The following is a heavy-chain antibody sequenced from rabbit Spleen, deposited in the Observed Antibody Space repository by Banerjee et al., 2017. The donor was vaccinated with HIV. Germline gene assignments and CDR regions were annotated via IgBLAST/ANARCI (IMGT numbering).Heavy chain of an antibody. CDR3: ARDLAAWNSGSYAFNL. D-gene: IGHD1-1*01. J-gene: IGHJ4*01. Sequence: QSLEESGGGLVKPGASLTLTCTASGVSFSSGYDMSWVRQAPGKGLEWIGCVGTGSGRTEYASWAKGRLTISKTSSTTVTLQMTSLTAADTATYFCARDLAAWNSGSYAFNLWGQGTLVTVS. V-gene: IGHV1S40*01. CDR1: GVSFSSGYD. CDR2: VGTGSGRT.